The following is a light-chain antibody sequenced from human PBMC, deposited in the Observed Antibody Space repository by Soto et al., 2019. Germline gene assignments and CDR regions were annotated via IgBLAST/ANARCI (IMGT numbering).Light chain of an antibody. Sequence: DIQMTQSPSSLSASVGDRVTITCRASQTLNNYLAWYQQKPGGVPKLLIYAASTLRSGVPSRFSGGGSGTGTDFTLTISSLQPEDVATYYCQKYWNAPATFGQGTKVEIK. V-gene: IGKV1-27*01. J-gene: IGKJ1*01. CDR3: QKYWNAPAT. CDR2: AAS. CDR1: QTLNNY.